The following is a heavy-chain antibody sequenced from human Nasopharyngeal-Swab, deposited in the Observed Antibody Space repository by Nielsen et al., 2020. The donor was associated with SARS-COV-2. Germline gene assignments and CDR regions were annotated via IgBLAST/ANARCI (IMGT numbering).Heavy chain of an antibody. V-gene: IGHV5-10-1*01. J-gene: IGHJ6*03. D-gene: IGHD2-21*02. CDR2: IDPSDSYT. CDR1: GYSFTSYW. CDR3: ARSAAYCGGDCYSRGYYYYYYMDV. Sequence: KVSCKGSGYSFTSYWISWVRQMPGKGLEWMGRIDPSDSYTNYSPSFQGHVTISADKSISTAYLQWSSLKDSDTAMYYCARSAAYCGGDCYSRGYYYYYYMDVWGKGTTVTVSS.